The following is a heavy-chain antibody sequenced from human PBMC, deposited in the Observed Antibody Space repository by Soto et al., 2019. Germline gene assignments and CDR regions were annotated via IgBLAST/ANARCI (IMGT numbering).Heavy chain of an antibody. Sequence: QLQLQESGPGLVKPSETLSLSCTVSGGSITSSSYWGWIRQPPEKGLEWIGSIYSTGNTYYNPSLKGRVTISADTSKNQFSLNLSYVTAADAAVYYCRSSSRYSTDVWGQGTTVYVSS. CDR1: GGSITSSSY. J-gene: IGHJ6*02. CDR3: RSSSRYSTDV. CDR2: IYSTGNT. V-gene: IGHV4-39*01. D-gene: IGHD6-13*01.